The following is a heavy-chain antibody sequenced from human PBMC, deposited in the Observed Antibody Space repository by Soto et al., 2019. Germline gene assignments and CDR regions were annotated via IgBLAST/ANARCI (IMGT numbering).Heavy chain of an antibody. V-gene: IGHV1-18*01. CDR3: ARDGASGGYYGSGSYPFY. D-gene: IGHD3-10*01. J-gene: IGHJ4*02. Sequence: QVQLVQSGAEVKKPGASVKVSCKASGYTFASYGISWVRQAPGQGLEWMGWISAYNGNTNYAQKLQGRVTMTTDTSTSTAYMELRSLRSDDTAVYYCARDGASGGYYGSGSYPFYWGQGTLVTVSS. CDR1: GYTFASYG. CDR2: ISAYNGNT.